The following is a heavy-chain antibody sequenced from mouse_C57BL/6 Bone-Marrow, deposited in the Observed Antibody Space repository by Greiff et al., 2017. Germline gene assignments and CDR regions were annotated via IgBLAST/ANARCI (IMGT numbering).Heavy chain of an antibody. CDR3: AREYGSSYWYFDV. D-gene: IGHD1-1*01. CDR2: IYPSDGST. V-gene: IGHV1-85*01. CDR1: GYTFTSYD. J-gene: IGHJ1*03. Sequence: VQLQQSGPELVKPGASVKLSCKASGYTFTSYDINWVKQRPGQGLEWIGWIYPSDGSTKYNEKFKGKATLTVDTSSSTAYMELHSRTSEDSAVYFGAREYGSSYWYFDVWGTGTTVTVSS.